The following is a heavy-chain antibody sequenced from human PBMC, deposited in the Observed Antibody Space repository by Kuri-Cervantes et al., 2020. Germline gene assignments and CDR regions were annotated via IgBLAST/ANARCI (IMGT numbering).Heavy chain of an antibody. J-gene: IGHJ5*02. V-gene: IGHV4-59*01. D-gene: IGHD2-15*01. CDR2: IYYSGST. Sequence: SETLFLTCTVSGGSISSYYWSWIRQPPGKGLEWIGYIYYSGSTNYNPSLKSRVTMSVDTSKNQFSLRLSSVTAADTAVYFCARVHCAGGTCYLTAHADNWLDTWGQGTLVTVSS. CDR1: GGSISSYY. CDR3: ARVHCAGGTCYLTAHADNWLDT.